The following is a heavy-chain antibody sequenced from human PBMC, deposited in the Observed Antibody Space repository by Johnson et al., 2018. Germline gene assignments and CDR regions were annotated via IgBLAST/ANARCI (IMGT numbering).Heavy chain of an antibody. CDR1: RFTFRSYV. V-gene: IGHV3-23*04. CDR3: AKGQRGYSYGFYYYYYMDV. Sequence: VQLVESGGGVVQPGGSLRLSCEASRFTFRSYVMNWVRQAPGKGPEWVSAISGSGGSTYYADSVKGRFTISRDNSKNSLYLQMNSLRAEDTALYYCAKGQRGYSYGFYYYYYMDVWGKGTTVTVSS. CDR2: ISGSGGST. J-gene: IGHJ6*03. D-gene: IGHD5-18*01.